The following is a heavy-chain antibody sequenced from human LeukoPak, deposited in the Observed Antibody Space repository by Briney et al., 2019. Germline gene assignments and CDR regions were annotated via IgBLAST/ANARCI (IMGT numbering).Heavy chain of an antibody. Sequence: GGSLRLSCAASGFTFSSYAMSWVRQAPGKGLEWVSAISGSDGSTYYADSVKGRFTISRDNSKNTAYLQMNSLKTEDTAVYYCTRRSDFDNSGYQYWGQGTLVTVSS. D-gene: IGHD3-22*01. CDR3: TRRSDFDNSGYQY. J-gene: IGHJ4*02. CDR2: ISGSDGST. V-gene: IGHV3-23*01. CDR1: GFTFSSYA.